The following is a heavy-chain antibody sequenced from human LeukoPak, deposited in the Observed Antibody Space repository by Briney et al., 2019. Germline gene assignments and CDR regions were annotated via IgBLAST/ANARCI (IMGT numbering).Heavy chain of an antibody. CDR1: GFTFSSYA. CDR3: AKRGYGTGTYYAFDV. V-gene: IGHV3-23*01. CDR2: ISDSGGST. Sequence: GGSLRLSCAVSGFTFSSYAMTWVRQAPGKGLEWVSGISDSGGSTSYADSVRGRFTISRDNSKNTLYLQMNSLRGEDTALYSCAKRGYGTGTYYAFDVWGQGTMVTVSS. D-gene: IGHD1-26*01. J-gene: IGHJ3*01.